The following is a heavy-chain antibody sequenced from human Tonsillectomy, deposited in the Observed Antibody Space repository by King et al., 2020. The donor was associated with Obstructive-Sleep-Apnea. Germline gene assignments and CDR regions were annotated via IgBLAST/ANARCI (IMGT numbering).Heavy chain of an antibody. J-gene: IGHJ4*02. Sequence: VQLVESGGGLVQPGGSLRLSCAASGFSFSSYWMSWVRQAPGKGLEWVANIKQDGSEKYYVDSVKGRFTIPRDNAKDSLCLQLNSLRAEDTAVYYCARDQGDFDYWGQGTLVTVSS. CDR2: IKQDGSEK. CDR1: GFSFSSYW. CDR3: ARDQGDFDY. V-gene: IGHV3-7*01.